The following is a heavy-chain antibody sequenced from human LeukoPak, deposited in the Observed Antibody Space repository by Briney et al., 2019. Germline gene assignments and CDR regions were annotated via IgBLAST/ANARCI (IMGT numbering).Heavy chain of an antibody. V-gene: IGHV1-18*01. CDR2: ISAYNGNT. CDR3: ARDIGSASYYDFWSGYLPSLDY. J-gene: IGHJ4*02. CDR1: GGTFSSYA. Sequence: GSSVKVSCKASGGTFSSYAISWVRQAPGQGLEWMGWISAYNGNTNYAQKLQGRVTMTTDTSTSTAYMELRSLRSDDTAVYYCARDIGSASYYDFWSGYLPSLDYWGQGTLVTVSS. D-gene: IGHD3-3*01.